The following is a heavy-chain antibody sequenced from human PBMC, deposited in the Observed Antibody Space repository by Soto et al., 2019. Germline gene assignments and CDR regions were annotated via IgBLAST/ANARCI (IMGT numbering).Heavy chain of an antibody. CDR2: IYYSGST. CDR1: GGSISSSSYY. Sequence: SETLSLTCTVSGGSISSSSYYWGWIRRPPGKGLEWIGSIYYSGSTYYNPSLKSRVTISVDTSKNQFSLKLSSVTAADTAVYYCARGGRYDFWSGYTTNYYYGMDVWGQGTTVTVSS. J-gene: IGHJ6*02. D-gene: IGHD3-3*01. V-gene: IGHV4-39*01. CDR3: ARGGRYDFWSGYTTNYYYGMDV.